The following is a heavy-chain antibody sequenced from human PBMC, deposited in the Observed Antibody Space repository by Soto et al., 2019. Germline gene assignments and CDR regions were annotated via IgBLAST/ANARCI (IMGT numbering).Heavy chain of an antibody. Sequence: GGSLRLSCAASGFTFSSYAMSWVRQAPGKGLEWVSAISGSGGITYYADSVKGRFTISRDNSRSTLYLQMNSLRAEDTAVYYFANKKMVTTIGFYYYYMDVWGKGTTVTVSS. V-gene: IGHV3-23*01. J-gene: IGHJ6*03. CDR1: GFTFSSYA. D-gene: IGHD5-12*01. CDR3: ANKKMVTTIGFYYYYMDV. CDR2: ISGSGGIT.